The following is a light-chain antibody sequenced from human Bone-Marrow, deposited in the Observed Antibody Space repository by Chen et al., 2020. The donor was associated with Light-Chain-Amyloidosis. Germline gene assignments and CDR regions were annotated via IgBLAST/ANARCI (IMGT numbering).Light chain of an antibody. J-gene: IGLJ1*01. CDR3: SSYTITNTLV. CDR1: SSDVGGDNH. CDR2: EIP. Sequence: QSALTQPPSVSGSPVQSIPISCTGTSSDVGGDNHVSWYQHHPDNSPKLMIYEIPTRPSWVPDRCSRSKYANTASLTISGLQTEDEADYVCSSYTITNTLVFGSGTRVTVL. V-gene: IGLV2-14*01.